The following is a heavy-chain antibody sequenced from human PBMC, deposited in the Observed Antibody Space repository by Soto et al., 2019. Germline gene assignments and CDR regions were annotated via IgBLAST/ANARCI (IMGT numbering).Heavy chain of an antibody. CDR1: GGSISSYY. CDR3: ARLVALRFLEWLPEYYYYMDV. J-gene: IGHJ6*03. V-gene: IGHV4-59*08. CDR2: IYYSGST. Sequence: SETLSLTCTVSGGSISSYYWSWIRQPPGKGLEWIGYIYYSGSTNYNPSLKSRVTISVDTSKNQFSLKLSSVTAADTAVYYCARLVALRFLEWLPEYYYYMDVWGKGTTVTVSS. D-gene: IGHD3-3*01.